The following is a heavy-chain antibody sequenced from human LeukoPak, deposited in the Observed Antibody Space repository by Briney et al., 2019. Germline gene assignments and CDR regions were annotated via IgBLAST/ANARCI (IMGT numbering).Heavy chain of an antibody. CDR3: ARVAGSYSYYYYYYMDV. Sequence: SETLSLTCTVSGGSISNTNYYWACIRQPPGEGLEWIGSVYHSGITYYTPSLKSRVSISVDTSKNQFSLKVTSVTAADTAVYYCARVAGSYSYYYYYYMDVWGKGTTVTVSS. J-gene: IGHJ6*03. CDR1: GGSISNTNYY. CDR2: VYHSGIT. D-gene: IGHD1-26*01. V-gene: IGHV4-39*07.